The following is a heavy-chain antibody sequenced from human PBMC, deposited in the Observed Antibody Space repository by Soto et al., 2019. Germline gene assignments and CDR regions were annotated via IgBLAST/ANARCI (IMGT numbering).Heavy chain of an antibody. D-gene: IGHD3-10*01. CDR3: AASYGSGYRAFDY. J-gene: IGHJ4*02. V-gene: IGHV1-69*02. CDR2: INPIVSMS. CDR1: GDTFSFYT. Sequence: QVQLVQSGTEVKKPGSSVKVSCKASGDTFSFYTINWVRQAPGLGLEWVGRINPIVSMSNYAQKFQSRVSMTADKSTSTAYMELRSLRSDDTAMYFCAASYGSGYRAFDYWGQGALVTVSS.